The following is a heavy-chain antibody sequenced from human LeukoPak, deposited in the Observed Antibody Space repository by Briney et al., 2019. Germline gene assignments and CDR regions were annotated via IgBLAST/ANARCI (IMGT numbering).Heavy chain of an antibody. V-gene: IGHV3-23*01. J-gene: IGHJ4*02. D-gene: IGHD3-22*01. CDR3: AKDSLQDYYDSSGYYIGINYFDY. CDR1: GFTFSSYA. CDR2: ISGSGGST. Sequence: PGGSLRLSCAASGFTFSSYAMSWVRQAPGKGVEGVSAISGSGGSTYYADSVKGGLTIYRDNSKKKLYMQMNRQRDEDKDVYYCAKDSLQDYYDSSGYYIGINYFDYWGQGTLVTVSS.